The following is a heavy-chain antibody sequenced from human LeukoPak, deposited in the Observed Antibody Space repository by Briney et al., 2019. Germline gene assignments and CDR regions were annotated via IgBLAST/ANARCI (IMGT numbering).Heavy chain of an antibody. CDR3: ARGPVLLWFGELTGPYYFDY. CDR1: GYQFKRFG. D-gene: IGHD3-10*01. V-gene: IGHV1-2*04. Sequence: ASVKVSCKVSGYQFKRFGISWLRQAPGQGLEWMGWINPNSGGTNYAQKFQGWVTMTRDTSISTAYMELSRLRSDDTAVYYCARGPVLLWFGELTGPYYFDYWGQGTLVTVSS. J-gene: IGHJ4*02. CDR2: INPNSGGT.